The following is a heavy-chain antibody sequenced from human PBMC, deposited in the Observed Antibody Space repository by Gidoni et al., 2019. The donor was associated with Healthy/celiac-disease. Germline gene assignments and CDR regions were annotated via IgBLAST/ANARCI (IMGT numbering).Heavy chain of an antibody. V-gene: IGHV3-21*01. CDR1: GFTFSSYS. CDR2: ISSSSSYI. CDR3: AREPSGYSSGWYAGGAFDI. D-gene: IGHD6-19*01. Sequence: EVQLVESGGGLVKPGGSLRLSCAASGFTFSSYSMNWVRQAPGKGLEWVSSISSSSSYIYYADSVKGRFTISRDNAKNSLYLQMNSLRAEDTAVYYCAREPSGYSSGWYAGGAFDIWGQGTMVTVSS. J-gene: IGHJ3*02.